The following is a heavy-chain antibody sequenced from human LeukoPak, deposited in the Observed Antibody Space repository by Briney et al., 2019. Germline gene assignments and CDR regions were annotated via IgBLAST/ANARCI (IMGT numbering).Heavy chain of an antibody. CDR1: GFTFSSYS. J-gene: IGHJ4*02. V-gene: IGHV3-30*04. Sequence: GGSLRLSCAASGFTFSSYSMHWVRQAPGKGLEWVAVISYDGSNKYYADSVKGRFTISRDNSKNTLYLQMNSLRTEDTAVYYCARGVYYGGYYFDYWGQGTLVTVSS. CDR3: ARGVYYGGYYFDY. CDR2: ISYDGSNK. D-gene: IGHD4-23*01.